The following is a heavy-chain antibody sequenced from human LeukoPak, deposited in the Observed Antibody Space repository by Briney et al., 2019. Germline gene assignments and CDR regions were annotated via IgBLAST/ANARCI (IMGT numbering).Heavy chain of an antibody. CDR1: GYSISSGYY. V-gene: IGHV4-38-2*01. J-gene: IGHJ4*02. D-gene: IGHD1-14*01. CDR3: ARPNRNWEFDY. Sequence: PSETLSLTCAVSGYSISSGYYWGWIRQPPGKGLEWIGNIYHSGSTYYSPSLKSRVTISVDTSKNQFSLKLSSVTAADTAVYYCARPNRNWEFDYWGQGTLVTVSS. CDR2: IYHSGST.